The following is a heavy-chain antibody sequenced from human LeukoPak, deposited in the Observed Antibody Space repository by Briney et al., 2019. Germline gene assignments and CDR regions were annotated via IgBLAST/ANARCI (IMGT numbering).Heavy chain of an antibody. V-gene: IGHV4-34*01. D-gene: IGHD3-3*01. CDR3: ARGRGITIFGVVGFDY. Sequence: PSETLSLTCAVYGGSFSGYYWSWIRQPPGKGLEWIGEINHSGSTNYNPSLKSRVTISVDTSENQFSLKLSSVTAADTAVYYCARGRGITIFGVVGFDYWGQGTLVTVSS. J-gene: IGHJ4*02. CDR2: INHSGST. CDR1: GGSFSGYY.